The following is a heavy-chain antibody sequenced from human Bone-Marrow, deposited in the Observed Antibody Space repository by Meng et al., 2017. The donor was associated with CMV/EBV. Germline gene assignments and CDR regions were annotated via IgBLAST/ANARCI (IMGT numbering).Heavy chain of an antibody. Sequence: ASVKVSCKVSGYTLTELSMHWVRQAPGKGLEWMGGFDPEDGETIYAQKFQGRVTMTEDTSTDTAYMELSSLRSEDTAVYYCATDLRQGVRAYYYYYGMAVWGQGTTVNVSS. CDR1: GYTLTELS. CDR3: ATDLRQGVRAYYYYYGMAV. CDR2: FDPEDGET. J-gene: IGHJ6*01. V-gene: IGHV1-24*01. D-gene: IGHD3-10*01.